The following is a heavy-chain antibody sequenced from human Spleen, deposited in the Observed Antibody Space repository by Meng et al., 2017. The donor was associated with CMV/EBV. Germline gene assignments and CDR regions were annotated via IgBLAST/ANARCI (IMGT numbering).Heavy chain of an antibody. Sequence: ASVKVSCKASGGTFSNYAISWVRQAPGQGLEWMGWINPNSGVTNYAQKFQGRVTVTRDTSISTAYMELSRLRSDDTAVYYCARDLGYCSSTRCNWFDPWGQGALVTVSS. CDR3: ARDLGYCSSTRCNWFDP. CDR1: GGTFSNYA. J-gene: IGHJ5*02. V-gene: IGHV1-2*02. CDR2: INPNSGVT. D-gene: IGHD2-2*01.